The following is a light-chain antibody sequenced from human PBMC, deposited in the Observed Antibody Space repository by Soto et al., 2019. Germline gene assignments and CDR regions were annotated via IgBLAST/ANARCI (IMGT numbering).Light chain of an antibody. Sequence: QAVVTQEPSLTVSPGGTVTLTCGSSTGAVTAGHYPYWLQQKPGQAPRTLIFDTTKKHFWTPVRFSGSLLGGKGVLTLSGAQPEDEAEYHCFLSYGATRVFGGGTKVTVL. CDR2: DTT. J-gene: IGLJ3*02. CDR3: FLSYGATRV. CDR1: TGAVTAGHY. V-gene: IGLV7-46*01.